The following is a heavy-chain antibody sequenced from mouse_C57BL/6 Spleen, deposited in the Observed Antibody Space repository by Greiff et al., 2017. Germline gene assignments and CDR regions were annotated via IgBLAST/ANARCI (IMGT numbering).Heavy chain of an antibody. CDR1: GFTFTDYY. V-gene: IGHV7-3*01. CDR2: IRNKANGYTT. CDR3: ARSPRTGMDY. J-gene: IGHJ4*01. Sequence: EVKVVESGGGLVQPGGSLSLSCAASGFTFTDYYMSWVRQPPGKALEWLGFIRNKANGYTTEYSASVKGRFTISRDNSQSILYLQMNALRAEDSATYYCARSPRTGMDYWGQGTSVTVSS.